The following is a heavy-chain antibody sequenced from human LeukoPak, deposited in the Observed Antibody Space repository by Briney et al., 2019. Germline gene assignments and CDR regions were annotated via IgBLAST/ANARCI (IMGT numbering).Heavy chain of an antibody. CDR1: GGTFSSYA. V-gene: IGHV1-69*13. CDR3: ARVVYDILTGYYYSFGY. CDR2: IIPIFGTA. Sequence: SVKVSCKASGGTFSSYAISWVRQAPGQGLEWMGGIIPIFGTANYAQKFQGRVTITADESTSTAYMELSSLRSEDTAVYYCARVVYDILTGYYYSFGYWGQGTLVTVSS. J-gene: IGHJ4*02. D-gene: IGHD3-9*01.